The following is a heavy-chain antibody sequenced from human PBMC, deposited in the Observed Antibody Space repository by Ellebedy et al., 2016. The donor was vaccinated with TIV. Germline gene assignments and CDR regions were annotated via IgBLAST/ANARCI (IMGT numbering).Heavy chain of an antibody. CDR3: AKYSGYDIFFDS. V-gene: IGHV4-59*01. D-gene: IGHD5-12*01. J-gene: IGHJ4*01. CDR2: IYHRGST. CDR1: GASITNSY. Sequence: SETLSLXXTVSGASITNSYWSWLRQPPGKGLEYLGYIYHRGSTNYSPSLKGRVTMSIDTSKNQFSLKLTSVTAADTVVYYCAKYSGYDIFFDSWGHGTLVAVSS.